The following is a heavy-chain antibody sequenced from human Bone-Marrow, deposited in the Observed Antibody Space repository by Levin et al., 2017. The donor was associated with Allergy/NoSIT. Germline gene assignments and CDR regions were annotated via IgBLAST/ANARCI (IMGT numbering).Heavy chain of an antibody. CDR2: INHSGST. CDR3: ARSTASDEDAYDI. Sequence: SQTLSLTCAVSGGYLSGYYWSWIRQTPGKGLEWLGEINHSGSTNYRPSLRGRLTLSVDTSKGTFSLRLTSISAADTAMYYCARSTASDEDAYDIWGQGTMVIVS. J-gene: IGHJ3*02. V-gene: IGHV4-34*01. CDR1: GGYLSGYY. D-gene: IGHD5-18*01.